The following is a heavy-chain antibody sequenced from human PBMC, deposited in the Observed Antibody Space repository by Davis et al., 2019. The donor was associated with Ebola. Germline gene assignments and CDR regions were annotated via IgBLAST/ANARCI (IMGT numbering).Heavy chain of an antibody. V-gene: IGHV1-3*01. J-gene: IGHJ4*02. Sequence: ASVKVSCKASGYTFTSYAMHWVRQAPGQRLEWMGWINAGNGNTKYSQKFQGRVTITRDTSASTAYMELSSLRSEDTAVYYCARGGGTKYYYDSSGYYLHDYWGQGTLVTVSS. CDR2: INAGNGNT. CDR1: GYTFTSYA. D-gene: IGHD3-22*01. CDR3: ARGGGTKYYYDSSGYYLHDY.